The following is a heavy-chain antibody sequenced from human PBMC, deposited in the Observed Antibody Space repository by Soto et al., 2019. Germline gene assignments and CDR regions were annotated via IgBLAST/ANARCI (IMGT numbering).Heavy chain of an antibody. D-gene: IGHD3-22*01. V-gene: IGHV4-39*01. Sequence: QLQLQESGPGLVKTSETLSITCRVSDGSMNSDSSYWGWIRQPPGKGLEWIGVINHSGSTYHNLSLKGRVTMSVDASRNQFSLKVTSMPAADTAVYYCARLGGYVSVGYYYLWDSFGQGTLVTVSS. CDR1: DGSMNSDSSY. CDR2: INHSGST. J-gene: IGHJ5*01. CDR3: ARLGGYVSVGYYYLWDS.